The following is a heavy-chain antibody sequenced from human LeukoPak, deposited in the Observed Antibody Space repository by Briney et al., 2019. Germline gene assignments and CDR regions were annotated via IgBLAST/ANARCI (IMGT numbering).Heavy chain of an antibody. CDR2: ISGSGGST. D-gene: IGHD6-13*01. CDR1: GFTFSSYA. J-gene: IGHJ4*02. Sequence: PGGSLRLSCAASGFTFSSYAMSWVRQAPGKGLEWVSAISGSGGSTYYADSVKGRFTISRDNSKNTLYLQMNSLRAEDTAVYYCAKDLVGSTWYQGYYFDYWGQGTLVTVSS. CDR3: AKDLVGSTWYQGYYFDY. V-gene: IGHV3-23*01.